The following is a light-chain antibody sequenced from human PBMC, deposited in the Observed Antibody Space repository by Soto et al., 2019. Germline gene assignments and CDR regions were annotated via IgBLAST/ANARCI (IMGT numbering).Light chain of an antibody. Sequence: EIVLTQSPATLSLSPGERATLSCGAGQSVSSSYLAWYQQKPGLAPRLLIYDASSRATGIPDRFSGSGSGTDFTLTISRVEPEDFAVYYCQQYGSSPRTFGQGTKVEIK. CDR1: QSVSSSY. J-gene: IGKJ1*01. V-gene: IGKV3D-20*01. CDR2: DAS. CDR3: QQYGSSPRT.